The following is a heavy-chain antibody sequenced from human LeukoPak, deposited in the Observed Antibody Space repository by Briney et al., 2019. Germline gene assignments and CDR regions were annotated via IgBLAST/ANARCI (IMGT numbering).Heavy chain of an antibody. D-gene: IGHD3-3*01. CDR1: GFTFSSYW. Sequence: GGSLRLSCAASGFTFSSYWMSWVRQAPGKGLEWVANIKQDGSEKYYVDSVKGRFTISRDNSKNTLYLQMNSLRAEDTAVYYCARERVPYYDFWSGYLYYYYMDVWGKGTTVTVSS. CDR3: ARERVPYYDFWSGYLYYYYMDV. J-gene: IGHJ6*03. V-gene: IGHV3-7*03. CDR2: IKQDGSEK.